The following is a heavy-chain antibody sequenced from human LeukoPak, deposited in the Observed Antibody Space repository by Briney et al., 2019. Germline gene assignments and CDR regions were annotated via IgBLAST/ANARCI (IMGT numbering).Heavy chain of an antibody. CDR3: ARDRCSGGRCYSLSVGYMDV. V-gene: IGHV3-48*01. CDR1: GFTFSSYS. J-gene: IGHJ6*03. D-gene: IGHD2-15*01. Sequence: GGSLRLSCAGSGFTFSSYSMKWVRQAPGKGLEWVSYISSSSTTIYYADSVKGRFTISRDNAKNSLYLQMNSLRAEDTALYYCARDRCSGGRCYSLSVGYMDVWGKGTTVTVSS. CDR2: ISSSSTTI.